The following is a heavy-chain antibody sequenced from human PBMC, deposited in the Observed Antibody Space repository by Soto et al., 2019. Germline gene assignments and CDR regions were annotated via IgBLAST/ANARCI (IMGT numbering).Heavy chain of an antibody. CDR2: ISHSGST. Sequence: QVQLQQWGAGLLKPSETLSLTCAVYGGSFSGYYWSWIRQPPGKGLEWIGEISHSGSTNYNPSLKSRLTLSVDTSKNQFSLKLSSVTAADTAVYYCARSSLHSNQAHYFDYWGQGTLVTVSS. V-gene: IGHV4-34*01. J-gene: IGHJ4*02. CDR3: ARSSLHSNQAHYFDY. CDR1: GGSFSGYY. D-gene: IGHD4-4*01.